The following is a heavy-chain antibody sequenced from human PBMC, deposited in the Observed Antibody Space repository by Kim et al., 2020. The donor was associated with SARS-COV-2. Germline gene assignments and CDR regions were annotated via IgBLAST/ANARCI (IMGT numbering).Heavy chain of an antibody. V-gene: IGHV1-8*01. J-gene: IGHJ3*02. D-gene: IGHD6-13*01. Sequence: TGYAPTFQGRVTMTRNTSISTAYMELSSLRSEDTAVYYCAAFFSWGAFDIWGQGTMVTVSS. CDR3: AAFFSWGAFDI. CDR2: T.